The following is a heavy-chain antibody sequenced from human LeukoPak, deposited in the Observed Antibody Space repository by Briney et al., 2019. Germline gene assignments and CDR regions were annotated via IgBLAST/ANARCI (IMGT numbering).Heavy chain of an antibody. CDR3: ARDRRVLRYFDWLFLYYFDY. J-gene: IGHJ4*02. V-gene: IGHV4-34*01. CDR2: INHSGST. Sequence: SETLSLTCAVYGGSFSGYYWSWLRQPPGKGLEWIGEINHSGSTNYNPSLKSRVTISVDTSKNQFSLKLSSVTAADTAVYYCARDRRVLRYFDWLFLYYFDYWGQGTLVTVSS. D-gene: IGHD3-9*01. CDR1: GGSFSGYY.